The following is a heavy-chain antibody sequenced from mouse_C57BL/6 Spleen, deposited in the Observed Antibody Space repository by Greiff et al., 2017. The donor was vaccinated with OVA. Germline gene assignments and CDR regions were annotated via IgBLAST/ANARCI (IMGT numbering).Heavy chain of an antibody. CDR3: TGWGDYGRGATRYFDV. J-gene: IGHJ1*03. CDR2: IRLKSDNYAT. CDR1: GFTFSNYW. Sequence: EVKLVESGGGLVQPGGSMKLSCVASGFTFSNYWMNWVRQSPEKGLEWVAQIRLKSDNYATHYAESVKGRFTISRDDSKSSVYLQMNNLRAEDTGIYYCTGWGDYGRGATRYFDVWGTGTTVTVSS. V-gene: IGHV6-3*01. D-gene: IGHD1-1*01.